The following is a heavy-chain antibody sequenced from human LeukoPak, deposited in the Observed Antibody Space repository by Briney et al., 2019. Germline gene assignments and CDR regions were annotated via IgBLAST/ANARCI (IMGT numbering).Heavy chain of an antibody. V-gene: IGHV4-61*01. CDR2: IYYSGST. J-gene: IGHJ3*02. CDR1: GGSISSSSYY. CDR3: AREWAGAADNALDI. Sequence: SETLSLTCTVSGGSISSSSYYWGWIRQPPGKGLEWIGYIYYSGSTNYNPSLKSRVTISVDTSKNQFSLKLSSVTAADTAVYYCAREWAGAADNALDIWGQGTMVTVSS. D-gene: IGHD6-13*01.